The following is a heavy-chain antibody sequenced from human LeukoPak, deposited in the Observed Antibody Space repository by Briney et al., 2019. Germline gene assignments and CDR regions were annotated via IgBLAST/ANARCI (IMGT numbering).Heavy chain of an antibody. CDR3: ARAIDYGYPGGY. D-gene: IGHD4-17*01. Sequence: SGGSLRLSCVASGFTFSNSSMSWVRQAPGKGLEWVANIKQDGTEKYYVDSVKGRFTVTRDNAKNSLYLQMNSLRAEDTAVYYCARAIDYGYPGGYWGQGTLVTVSS. CDR1: GFTFSNSS. V-gene: IGHV3-7*01. J-gene: IGHJ4*02. CDR2: IKQDGTEK.